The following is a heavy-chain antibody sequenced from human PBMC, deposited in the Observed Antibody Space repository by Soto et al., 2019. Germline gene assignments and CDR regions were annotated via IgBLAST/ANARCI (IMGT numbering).Heavy chain of an antibody. V-gene: IGHV3-33*01. J-gene: IGHJ6*02. CDR2: IWYDGSNK. D-gene: IGHD2-2*01. Sequence: QVQLVESGGGVVQPGRSLRLSCAATGFTFSSYGMHWVRQAPGKGLEWVAVIWYDGSNKYYADSVKGRFTISRDNSKNTLYLQMNSLRAEDTAVYYCARDGRYCSSTSCSRGMDVWGQGTTVTVSS. CDR1: GFTFSSYG. CDR3: ARDGRYCSSTSCSRGMDV.